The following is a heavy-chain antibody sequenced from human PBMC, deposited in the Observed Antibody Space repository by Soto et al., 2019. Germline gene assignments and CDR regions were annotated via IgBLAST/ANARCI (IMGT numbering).Heavy chain of an antibody. V-gene: IGHV3-7*04. CDR3: ARLVSAAANDY. J-gene: IGHJ4*02. Sequence: GSLSLSCSASGFTFSSYWMSWVRQAPGKGLEWVANIKGDGNEIYYVDSVKGRFTISRDNAKNSLYLQMNSLRAEDTAVYYCARLVSAAANDYWGQGALVTVSS. CDR2: IKGDGNEI. CDR1: GFTFSSYW. D-gene: IGHD1-26*01.